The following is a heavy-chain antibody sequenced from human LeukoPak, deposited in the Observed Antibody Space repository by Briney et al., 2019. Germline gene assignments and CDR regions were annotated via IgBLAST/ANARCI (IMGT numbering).Heavy chain of an antibody. CDR2: IYPGGSET. CDR3: ARASRDGYNQNFDH. D-gene: IGHD5-24*01. CDR1: GYSFSSYW. V-gene: IGHV5-51*01. Sequence: KPGESLKISCKGLGYSFSSYWNAWVRQRPGKCMEWMGIIYPGGSETRYDPSFQGQVTISADSSTSTAYLQWSSLRASDTAMYYCARASRDGYNQNFDHWGQGTLVTVSS. J-gene: IGHJ4*02.